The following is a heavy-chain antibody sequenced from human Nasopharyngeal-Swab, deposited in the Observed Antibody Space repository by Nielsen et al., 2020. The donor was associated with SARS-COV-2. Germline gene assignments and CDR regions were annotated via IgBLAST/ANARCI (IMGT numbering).Heavy chain of an antibody. CDR1: GFTFGDHG. V-gene: IGHV3-49*04. D-gene: IGHD2-15*01. CDR3: TRESCSGGNCYWGDYFDY. J-gene: IGHJ4*02. Sequence: GESLKISCAASGFTFGDHGMSWVRQAPGKGLEWLGFTRGNDFGGTTEYAASVKGRVTISRDDSKSIAYLEINSLKTEDTAVYYCTRESCSGGNCYWGDYFDYWGQGTLVTVSS. CDR2: TRGNDFGGTT.